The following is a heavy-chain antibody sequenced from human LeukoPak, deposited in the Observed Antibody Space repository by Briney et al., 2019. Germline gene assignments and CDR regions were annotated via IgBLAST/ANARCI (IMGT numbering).Heavy chain of an antibody. CDR2: ISSSDSTI. J-gene: IGHJ6*03. CDR1: GFTFSDYY. D-gene: IGHD3-10*01. CDR3: ARLLMVRGVISHMDV. Sequence: GSLRLSCAASGFTFSDYYMSWIRQAPGKGLEGVSYISSSDSTIYSADSVKGRFTISRDNAKNSLYLQMNSLRAEDTAVYYCARLLMVRGVISHMDVWGKGTTVTVSS. V-gene: IGHV3-11*04.